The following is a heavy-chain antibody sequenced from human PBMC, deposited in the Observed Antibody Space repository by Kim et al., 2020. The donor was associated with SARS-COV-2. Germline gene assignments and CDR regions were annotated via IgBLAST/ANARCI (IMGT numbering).Heavy chain of an antibody. J-gene: IGHJ6*02. V-gene: IGHV1-69*13. Sequence: SVKVSCKASGGTFSSYAISWVRQAPGQGLEWMGGIIPIFGTANYAQKFQGRVTITADESTSTAYMELSSLRSEDTAVYYCAREKVEVRGVISYYYYYGMDVWGQGTTVTVSS. D-gene: IGHD3-10*01. CDR2: IIPIFGTA. CDR3: AREKVEVRGVISYYYYYGMDV. CDR1: GGTFSSYA.